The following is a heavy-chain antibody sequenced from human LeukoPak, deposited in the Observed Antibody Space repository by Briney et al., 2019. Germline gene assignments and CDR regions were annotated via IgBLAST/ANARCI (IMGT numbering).Heavy chain of an antibody. J-gene: IGHJ5*02. CDR1: GFIVSSNY. V-gene: IGHV3-21*01. CDR3: ARVAGYGSGGNWFDP. D-gene: IGHD3-10*01. Sequence: GGSLRLSCAASGFIVSSNYMSWVRQAPGKGLEWVSSISSSSSYIYYADSVKGRFTISRDNAKNSLYLQMNSLRAEDTAVYYCARVAGYGSGGNWFDPWGQGTLVTVSS. CDR2: ISSSSSYI.